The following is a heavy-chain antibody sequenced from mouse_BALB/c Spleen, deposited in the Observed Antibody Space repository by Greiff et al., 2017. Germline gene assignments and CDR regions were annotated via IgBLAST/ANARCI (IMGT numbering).Heavy chain of an antibody. CDR2: ISNGGGST. CDR3: ARQGYYYGRAYAMDY. J-gene: IGHJ4*01. V-gene: IGHV5-12-2*01. CDR1: GFTFSSYT. Sequence: DVQLQESGGGLVQPGGSMKLSCAASGFTFSSYTMSWVRQTPEKRLEWVAYISNGGGSTYYPDTVKGRFTISRDNAKNTLYLQMSSLKSEDTAMYYCARQGYYYGRAYAMDYWGQGTSVTVSS. D-gene: IGHD1-1*01.